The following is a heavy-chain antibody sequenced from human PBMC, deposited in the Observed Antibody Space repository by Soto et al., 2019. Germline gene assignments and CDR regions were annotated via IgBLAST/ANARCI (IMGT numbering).Heavy chain of an antibody. CDR1: GYTFTTYG. CDR2: ISAYNGGA. D-gene: IGHD2-15*01. J-gene: IGHJ1*01. Sequence: QVQLVQSGAEVKKPGASVKVSCKASGYTFTTYGISWVRQAPGQGLEWMGWISAYNGGANYVQKFQGRVTMSIDTSTSTAYMELRSLRSDDTAMYYCARWDCSHNNCNGDYLQYWGQGSLVSVSS. CDR3: ARWDCSHNNCNGDYLQY. V-gene: IGHV1-18*01.